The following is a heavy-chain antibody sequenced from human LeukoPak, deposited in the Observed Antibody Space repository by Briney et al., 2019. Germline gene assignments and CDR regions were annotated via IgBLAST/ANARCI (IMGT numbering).Heavy chain of an antibody. CDR1: GYTFTSYD. CDR2: MNPNSGNT. Sequence: ASVKVSCKASGYTFTSYDINWVRQATGQGLEWMGWMNPNSGNTGYAQRFQGRVTITRNTSISTAYMELSSLRSEDTAVYYCARAPIRFLEWLLRGYNWFDPWGQGTLVTVSS. D-gene: IGHD3-3*01. CDR3: ARAPIRFLEWLLRGYNWFDP. V-gene: IGHV1-8*03. J-gene: IGHJ5*02.